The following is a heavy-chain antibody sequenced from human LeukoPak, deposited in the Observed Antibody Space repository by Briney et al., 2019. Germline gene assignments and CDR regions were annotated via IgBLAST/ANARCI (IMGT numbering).Heavy chain of an antibody. J-gene: IGHJ4*02. V-gene: IGHV3-23*01. D-gene: IGHD2-2*02. CDR1: GFTFSSYA. CDR3: ARAEGYCSSTSCYTSGGFDY. Sequence: PGGSLRLSCAASGFTFSSYAMSWVRQAPGKGLEWVSAISGSGGSTYYADSVKGRFTISRDNSKNTLYLQMNSLRAEDTAVYYCARAEGYCSSTSCYTSGGFDYWGQGTLVTVSS. CDR2: ISGSGGST.